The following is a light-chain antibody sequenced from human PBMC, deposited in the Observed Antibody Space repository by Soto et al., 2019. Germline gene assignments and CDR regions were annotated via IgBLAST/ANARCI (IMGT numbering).Light chain of an antibody. CDR2: DNN. CDR3: GTWDSRLSALV. J-gene: IGLJ1*01. Sequence: VLTQPPSVSAAPGQKVTISCSGSSSNIGNNYVSWYQQLPGTAPKLLIYDNNKRPSGIPDRFSGSKSGTSATLGITGLQTGDAADYYCGTWDSRLSALVFGNGTKVTV. V-gene: IGLV1-51*01. CDR1: SSNIGNNY.